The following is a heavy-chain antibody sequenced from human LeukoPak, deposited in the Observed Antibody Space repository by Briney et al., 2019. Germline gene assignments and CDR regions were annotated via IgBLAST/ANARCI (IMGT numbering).Heavy chain of an antibody. Sequence: ASVKVSCRASGGTFSSYAISWVRQAPGQGLEWMGGIIPVFGTANYAQKFQGRVTITTDESTSTAYMELSSLRSEDTAVYYCARDVVELGWRYFDYWGQGTLVTVSS. CDR2: IIPVFGTA. J-gene: IGHJ4*02. CDR1: GGTFSSYA. CDR3: ARDVVELGWRYFDY. V-gene: IGHV1-69*05. D-gene: IGHD1-7*01.